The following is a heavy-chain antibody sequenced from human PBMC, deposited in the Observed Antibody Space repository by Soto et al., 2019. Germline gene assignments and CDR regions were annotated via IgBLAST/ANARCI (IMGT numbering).Heavy chain of an antibody. CDR1: GVTFSSYG. CDR3: AKSRTAFSYDILTGYHNWYFDL. V-gene: IGHV3-30*18. CDR2: ISYDGSNK. D-gene: IGHD3-9*01. J-gene: IGHJ2*01. Sequence: KLACAASGVTFSSYGMHCVRQAPGKGLEWVAVISYDGSNKYYADSVKGRFTISRDNSRNTLYLQMNSLRAEDTAVYYCAKSRTAFSYDILTGYHNWYFDLWGRGTLVTVSS.